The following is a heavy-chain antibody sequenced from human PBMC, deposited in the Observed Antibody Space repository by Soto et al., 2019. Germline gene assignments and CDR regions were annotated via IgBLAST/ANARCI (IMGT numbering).Heavy chain of an antibody. V-gene: IGHV4-59*01. J-gene: IGHJ1*01. D-gene: IGHD2-15*01. Sequence: QMQMQESGPRLVKPSETLSLTCTVSGASITDSYWSWIRQPPEKGLEWIGYIYFSGIANYNPSLNTRATISRDTAKYECSLKLTSVTVAETAIYYGARGDFFLSVREAAYWGQGTVVSVSS. CDR1: GASITDSY. CDR3: ARGDFFLSVREAAY. CDR2: IYFSGIA.